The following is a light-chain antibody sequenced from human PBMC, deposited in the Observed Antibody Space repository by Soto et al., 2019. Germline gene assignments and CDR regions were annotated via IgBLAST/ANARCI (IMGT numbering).Light chain of an antibody. CDR2: GAS. CDR1: QSVSSSY. CDR3: QQYGSSPVT. Sequence: EIVLTQSPGTLSFSPGERATLSCRASQSVSSSYLAWYQQKPGQAPRLLIDGASSRATGIPDRFSGSGSGTDFTLTISRLEPEDFAVYYCQQYGSSPVTFGPGTKVDIK. J-gene: IGKJ3*01. V-gene: IGKV3-20*01.